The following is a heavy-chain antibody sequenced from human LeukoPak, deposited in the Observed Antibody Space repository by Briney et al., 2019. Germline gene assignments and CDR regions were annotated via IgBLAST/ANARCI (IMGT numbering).Heavy chain of an antibody. Sequence: GGSLRLSCTASGFSFSGHWMHWARQLPGKGLVWVSRISPTGSTTSYADSVKGRFTVSRDNAKNTLYLQANNLRAEDTAVYYCARGPNSNWSGLDFWGQGTLLTVSS. CDR3: ARGPNSNWSGLDF. J-gene: IGHJ4*02. D-gene: IGHD6-6*01. V-gene: IGHV3-74*01. CDR2: ISPTGSTT. CDR1: GFSFSGHW.